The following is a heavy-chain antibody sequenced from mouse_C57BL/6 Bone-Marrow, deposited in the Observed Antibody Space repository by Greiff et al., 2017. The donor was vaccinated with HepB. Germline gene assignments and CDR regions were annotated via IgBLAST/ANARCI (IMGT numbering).Heavy chain of an antibody. V-gene: IGHV1-5*01. CDR3: TSSVHYYGSSSGYFDV. J-gene: IGHJ1*03. CDR2: IYPGNSDT. D-gene: IGHD1-1*01. CDR1: GYTFTSYW. Sequence: VQLQQSGTVLARPGASVKMSCKTSGYTFTSYWMHWVKQRPGQGLEWIGAIYPGNSDTSYKQKFKGKAKLTAVTSASTAYMELSGLTNVGSAVYYCTSSVHYYGSSSGYFDVWGTGTTVTVSS.